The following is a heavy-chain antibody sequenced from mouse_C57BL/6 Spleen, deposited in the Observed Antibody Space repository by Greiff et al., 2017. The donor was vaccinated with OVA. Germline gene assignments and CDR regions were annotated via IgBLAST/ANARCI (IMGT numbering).Heavy chain of an antibody. CDR3: ASYYGSTYWYFDV. V-gene: IGHV5-16*01. D-gene: IGHD1-1*01. Sequence: EVHLVESEGGLVQPGSSMKLSCTASGFTFSDYYMAWVRQVPEKGLEWVANINYDGSSTYYLDSLKSRFIISRDNAKNILYLQMSSLKSEDTATYYCASYYGSTYWYFDVWGTGTTVTVSS. CDR2: INYDGSST. CDR1: GFTFSDYY. J-gene: IGHJ1*03.